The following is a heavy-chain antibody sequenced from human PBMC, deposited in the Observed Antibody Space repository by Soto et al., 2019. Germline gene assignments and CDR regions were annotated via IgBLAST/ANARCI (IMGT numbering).Heavy chain of an antibody. D-gene: IGHD3-10*01. J-gene: IGHJ6*02. V-gene: IGHV3-33*01. CDR3: ARAYYGSGSYLYYYYGMDV. Sequence: GGSLRLSCAASGFTFSSYGMHWVRQAPGKGLEWVAVIWYDGSNKYYADSVKGRFTISRDNSKNTLYLQMNSLRAEDTAVYYCARAYYGSGSYLYYYYGMDVWGQGTTVTVSS. CDR1: GFTFSSYG. CDR2: IWYDGSNK.